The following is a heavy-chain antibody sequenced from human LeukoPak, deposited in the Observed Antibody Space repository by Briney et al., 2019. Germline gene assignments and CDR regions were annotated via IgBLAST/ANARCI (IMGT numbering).Heavy chain of an antibody. Sequence: SETLSLTCTVSGNSFGDYYWSWIRQPAGKGLEWIGRIYTSGSTTYNPSLKSRVTISIDTPKNHFSLKLSSVTAADTAVYYCARDRNEQWLGRGAFDIWGQGTIVTVSS. J-gene: IGHJ3*02. CDR3: ARDRNEQWLGRGAFDI. V-gene: IGHV4-4*07. CDR1: GNSFGDYY. CDR2: IYTSGST. D-gene: IGHD6-19*01.